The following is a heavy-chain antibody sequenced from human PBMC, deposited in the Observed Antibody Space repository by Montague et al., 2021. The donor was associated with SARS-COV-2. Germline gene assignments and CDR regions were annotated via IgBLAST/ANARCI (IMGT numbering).Heavy chain of an antibody. CDR3: ARRTYDILTGYDYGMDV. D-gene: IGHD3-9*01. V-gene: IGHV2-70*11. J-gene: IGHJ6*02. CDR2: IDWDDDK. Sequence: PALVQPTQTLTLTCTFSGFSLSTSGMCVSWIRQPPGKALEWLARIDWDDDKYYSTSLKTRLTISKDTSKNQVVLTMTNMDPVDTATYYCARRTYDILTGYDYGMDVWGQGTTVTASS. CDR1: GFSLSTSGMC.